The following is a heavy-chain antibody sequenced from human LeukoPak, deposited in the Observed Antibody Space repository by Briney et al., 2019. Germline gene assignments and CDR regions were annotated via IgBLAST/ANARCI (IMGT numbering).Heavy chain of an antibody. CDR1: GFIFSGSD. Sequence: GGSLRLSCAASGFIFSGSDLIWVRQAPGKGLEWISYISTSGTIVYYADSVKGRFTISRDNAKNSLYLQKSGLRAEDTAVYYCASRPPLDYWGQGTLVTVSS. D-gene: IGHD6-6*01. CDR2: ISTSGTIV. V-gene: IGHV3-48*03. CDR3: ASRPPLDY. J-gene: IGHJ4*02.